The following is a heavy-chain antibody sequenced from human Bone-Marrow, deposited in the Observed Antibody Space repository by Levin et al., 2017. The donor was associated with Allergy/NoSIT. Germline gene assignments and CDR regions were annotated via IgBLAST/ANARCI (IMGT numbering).Heavy chain of an antibody. CDR1: GYSFSSHW. CDR2: IYPGDSDT. J-gene: IGHJ4*02. D-gene: IGHD3-10*01. Sequence: GESLKISCKHSGYSFSSHWIGWVRQMPGKGLEWMGIIYPGDSDTRYSPSFQGQVTISADKSITTAYLQWSSLKASDTAMSFCARHSIAGAQRQIDYWGQGTLLIVSS. CDR3: ARHSIAGAQRQIDY. V-gene: IGHV5-51*01.